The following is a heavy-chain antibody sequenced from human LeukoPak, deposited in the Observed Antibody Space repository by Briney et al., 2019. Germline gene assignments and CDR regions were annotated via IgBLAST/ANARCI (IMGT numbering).Heavy chain of an antibody. V-gene: IGHV1-18*01. Sequence: ASVKVSCKASGYTFTSYGISWVRQAPGQGLEWMGWISAYNGNTNYAQKLQGRVTMTTDTSTSTAYMELRSLRSDDTAVYYCARGTVTTYYYYYMDVRGKGTTVTVSS. D-gene: IGHD4-11*01. CDR3: ARGTVTTYYYYYMDV. CDR2: ISAYNGNT. CDR1: GYTFTSYG. J-gene: IGHJ6*03.